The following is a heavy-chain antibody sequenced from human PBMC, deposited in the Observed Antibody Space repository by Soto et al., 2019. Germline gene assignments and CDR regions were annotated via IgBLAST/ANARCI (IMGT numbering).Heavy chain of an antibody. CDR2: VSGSGDST. CDR1: AFTFSSYA. Sequence: EVQLLESGGGLAQPGGSLRLSCAASAFTFSSYAMSWVRQAPGKVLEWVSAVSGSGDSTYYADSVKGRFTISRDNSKNTLYLQINSLRAEDTAVYYCAKGRASDCPGCTQDYWGQGTLVTVSS. CDR3: AKGRASDCPGCTQDY. J-gene: IGHJ4*02. V-gene: IGHV3-23*01. D-gene: IGHD2-21*02.